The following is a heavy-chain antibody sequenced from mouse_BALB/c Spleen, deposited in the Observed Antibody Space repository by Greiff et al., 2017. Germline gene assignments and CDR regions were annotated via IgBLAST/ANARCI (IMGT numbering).Heavy chain of an antibody. Sequence: QVQLQQSGAELMKPGASVKISCKATGYTFSSYWIEWVKQRPGHGLEWIGEILPGSGSTNYNEKFKGKATFTADTSSNTAYMQLSSLTSEDSAVYYCARGLRPYYFDYWRQGTTLTVSS. CDR2: ILPGSGST. CDR3: ARGLRPYYFDY. J-gene: IGHJ2*01. V-gene: IGHV1-9*01. D-gene: IGHD2-2*01. CDR1: GYTFSSYW.